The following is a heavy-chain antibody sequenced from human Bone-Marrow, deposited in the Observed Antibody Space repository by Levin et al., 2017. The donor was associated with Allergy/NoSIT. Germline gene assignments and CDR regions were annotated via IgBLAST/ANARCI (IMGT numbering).Heavy chain of an antibody. J-gene: IGHJ4*02. CDR3: AKGGGSGWYEGY. Sequence: ESLKISCAASGFTFSSYNMHWVRQAPGKGLEWVSSITSSSSSMYYADSAKGRFTISRDNAKNSLSLQMNSLRAEDTAVYYCAKGGGSGWYEGYWGQGTLVTVSS. D-gene: IGHD6-19*01. CDR2: ITSSSSSM. CDR1: GFTFSSYN. V-gene: IGHV3-21*01.